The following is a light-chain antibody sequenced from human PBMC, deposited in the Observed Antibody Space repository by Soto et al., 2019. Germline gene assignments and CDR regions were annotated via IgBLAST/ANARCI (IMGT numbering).Light chain of an antibody. Sequence: VMTQSPATLSVSPGERVTLSCRASQSINAHLAWYQQKPGQAPRLLIHGASTRATGIPARFSGSGFGTEFILTISSLQSEDFAVDYCQQYNTWLWTFGQGTKVEIQ. V-gene: IGKV3-15*01. CDR2: GAS. CDR3: QQYNTWLWT. J-gene: IGKJ1*01. CDR1: QSINAH.